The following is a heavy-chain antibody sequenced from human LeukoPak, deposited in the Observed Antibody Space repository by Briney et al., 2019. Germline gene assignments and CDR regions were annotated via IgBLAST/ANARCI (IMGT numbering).Heavy chain of an antibody. Sequence: GGSLRLSCAASGLTFSNAWMSWVRQAPGKGLEWVGFIRSRAYGGTTEYAASVKGRFTISRDDSKGIAYLEMNSLETEDTALYYCARGPILLWIHNGMDVWGQGTTVTVS. J-gene: IGHJ6*02. CDR1: GLTFSNAW. V-gene: IGHV3-49*04. CDR3: ARGPILLWIHNGMDV. CDR2: IRSRAYGGTT. D-gene: IGHD5-18*01.